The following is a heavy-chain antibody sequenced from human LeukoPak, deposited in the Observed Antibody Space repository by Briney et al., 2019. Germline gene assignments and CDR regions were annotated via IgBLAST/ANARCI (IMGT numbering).Heavy chain of an antibody. Sequence: PGGSLRLSCAASRFTFSSYGMSWVRQAPGKGLEWVSSISGSGGSTYYADSVKGLFTISRDNSKNTLYLQMNSLRDEDTAVYYCAKSSYYDASGYYREYYFDYWGQGTLVTVSS. V-gene: IGHV3-23*01. CDR2: ISGSGGST. CDR3: AKSSYYDASGYYREYYFDY. J-gene: IGHJ4*02. CDR1: RFTFSSYG. D-gene: IGHD3-22*01.